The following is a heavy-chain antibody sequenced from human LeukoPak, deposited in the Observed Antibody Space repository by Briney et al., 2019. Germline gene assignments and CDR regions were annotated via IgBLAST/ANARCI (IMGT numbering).Heavy chain of an antibody. V-gene: IGHV1-2*02. CDR2: INPNSGGT. J-gene: IGHJ3*02. CDR3: ARDRVPAAIAGSDAFDI. D-gene: IGHD2-2*01. Sequence: ASVKVSCKAPGYTFTGYYMHWVRQAPGQGLEWVGWINPNSGGTNYAQKFQGRVTMTRDTSISTAYMELSRLRSDDTAVYYCARDRVPAAIAGSDAFDIWGQGTMVTVSS. CDR1: GYTFTGYY.